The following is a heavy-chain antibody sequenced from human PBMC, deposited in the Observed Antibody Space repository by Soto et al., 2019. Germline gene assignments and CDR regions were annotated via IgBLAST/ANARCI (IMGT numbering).Heavy chain of an antibody. D-gene: IGHD2-15*01. CDR2: ISYDGSNK. J-gene: IGHJ6*02. V-gene: IGHV3-30-3*01. CDR1: GFTFSSYA. CDR3: ARGGGSYYYGMDV. Sequence: QVQLVESGGGVVQPGRSLRLSCAASGFTFSSYAMPWVRQAPGKGLEWVAVISYDGSNKYYADSVKGRFTISRDNSKNTLYLQMNSLRAEDTAVYYCARGGGSYYYGMDVWGQRTTVTVSS.